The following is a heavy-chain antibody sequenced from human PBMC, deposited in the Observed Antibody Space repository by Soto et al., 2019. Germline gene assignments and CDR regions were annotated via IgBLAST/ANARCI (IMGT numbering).Heavy chain of an antibody. CDR3: ARSRERDVIYFDY. J-gene: IGHJ4*02. CDR1: GFSLSTSGMR. D-gene: IGHD5-12*01. Sequence: GPTLVNPTQTLTLTCTFSGFSLSTSGMRVTWIRQPPGKALEWLARIDWDDDKFYSTSLKTRLTISKDTSKNQVVLTMTNTDPVVGTATYYCARSRERDVIYFDYWGQGILVTVSS. V-gene: IGHV2-70*04. CDR2: IDWDDDK.